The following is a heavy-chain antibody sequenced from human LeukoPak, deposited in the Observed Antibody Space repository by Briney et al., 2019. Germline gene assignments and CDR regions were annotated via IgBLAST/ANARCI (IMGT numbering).Heavy chain of an antibody. V-gene: IGHV4-4*02. J-gene: IGHJ6*02. CDR2: VYYSGST. CDR1: GGSINNNKW. CDR3: TRDKPGYNSGWSMDV. Sequence: SETLSLTCVVSGGSINNNKWWSWVRQPPGKGLEWIGDVYYSGSTNYNPSLKSRVTMSVDKSKNQFSLKLNSETAADTAVYYCTRDKPGYNSGWSMDVWGQGTTVTVSS. D-gene: IGHD6-19*01.